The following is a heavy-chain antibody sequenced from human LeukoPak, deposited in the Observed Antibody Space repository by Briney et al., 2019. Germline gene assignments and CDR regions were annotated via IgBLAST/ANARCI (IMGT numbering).Heavy chain of an antibody. V-gene: IGHV4-39*01. Sequence: SETLSLTCTVSGGSITSSSYYWGWIRQPPGKGLEWIGSIYYSGSTYYKPSLKSRVTISVDTSKNQFPLKLSSVTAADTAVYYCANQLRWLQFNYWGQGTLVAVSS. D-gene: IGHD5-24*01. CDR2: IYYSGST. CDR1: GGSITSSSYY. CDR3: ANQLRWLQFNY. J-gene: IGHJ4*02.